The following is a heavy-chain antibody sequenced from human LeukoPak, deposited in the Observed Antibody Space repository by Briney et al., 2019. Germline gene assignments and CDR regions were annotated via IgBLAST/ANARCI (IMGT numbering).Heavy chain of an antibody. CDR3: ARVSGIAAAGTVSY. CDR2: ISAYNGNT. Sequence: ASVKVSCKASGYTFTSYGISWVRQAPGQGLEWMGWISAYNGNTNYAQKLQGRVTITTDTSTSTAYMELRSLRSDDTAVYYCARVSGIAAAGTVSYWGQGTLVTVSS. J-gene: IGHJ1*01. D-gene: IGHD6-13*01. V-gene: IGHV1-18*01. CDR1: GYTFTSYG.